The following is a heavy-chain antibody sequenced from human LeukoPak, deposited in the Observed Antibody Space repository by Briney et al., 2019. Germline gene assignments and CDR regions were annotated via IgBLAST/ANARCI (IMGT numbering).Heavy chain of an antibody. CDR3: AVRVASYCSSTRCYVDY. V-gene: IGHV3-23*01. CDR1: GFTFSSYA. Sequence: PGGSLRLSCAASGFTFSSYAMSWVRQAPGKGLEWVSAISGSGGSTYYADSVKGRFTISRDNSKNTLYLQMNSLRAEDTAVYYCAVRVASYCSSTRCYVDYWGQGTLVTVSS. J-gene: IGHJ4*02. CDR2: ISGSGGST. D-gene: IGHD2-2*01.